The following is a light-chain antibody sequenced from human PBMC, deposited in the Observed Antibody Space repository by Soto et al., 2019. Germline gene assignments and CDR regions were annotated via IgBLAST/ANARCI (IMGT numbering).Light chain of an antibody. CDR3: AAWDASLSGWV. Sequence: QSVLTQPPSASGTPGQGVIISCSGTSSNIGSNYVYWYRLLPGTAPKLVMFSNVIRPPGVPDRFSGAKSGTSASLAISGLRPEDEADYFCAAWDASLSGWVFGGGTKLTVL. J-gene: IGLJ3*02. V-gene: IGLV1-47*02. CDR1: SSNIGSNY. CDR2: SNV.